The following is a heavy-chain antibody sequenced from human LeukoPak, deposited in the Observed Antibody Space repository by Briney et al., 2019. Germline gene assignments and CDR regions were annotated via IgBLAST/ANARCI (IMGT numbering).Heavy chain of an antibody. Sequence: GGSLRLSCAASGFTLSSYAMSWVRQAPGKGLEWVSAISGSGGSTYYADSVKGRFTISRDNSKNTLYLQMNSLRAEDTAVYYCAKETYYYDSNGYSSWGQGTLVTVSS. CDR2: ISGSGGST. CDR1: GFTLSSYA. CDR3: AKETYYYDSNGYSS. J-gene: IGHJ4*02. V-gene: IGHV3-23*01. D-gene: IGHD3-22*01.